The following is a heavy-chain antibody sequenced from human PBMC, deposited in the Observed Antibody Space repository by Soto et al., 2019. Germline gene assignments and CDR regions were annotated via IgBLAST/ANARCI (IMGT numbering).Heavy chain of an antibody. CDR1: GGSISSGDYY. D-gene: IGHD3-22*01. CDR3: ARETLDYYDSSGLTYGMDV. J-gene: IGHJ6*02. V-gene: IGHV4-30-4*01. CDR2: IYYSGST. Sequence: SETLSLTCTVSGGSISSGDYYWSWIRQPPGKGLEWIGYIYYSGSTYYNPSLKSRVTISVDTSKNQFSLKLSSVTAADTAVYYCARETLDYYDSSGLTYGMDVWGQGTTVTVS.